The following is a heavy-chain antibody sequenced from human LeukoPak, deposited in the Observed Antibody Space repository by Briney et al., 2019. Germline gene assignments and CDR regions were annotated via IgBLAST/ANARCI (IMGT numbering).Heavy chain of an antibody. J-gene: IGHJ6*03. V-gene: IGHV3-7*01. CDR2: IKQDGREK. CDR3: ARWMYSYGYARYYYCYMHV. D-gene: IGHD5-18*01. Sequence: GGSLRLSCAASGFTFSSYWMSRVRQAPGKGLEWVANIKQDGREKYYVDSVKGRFTISRDNAKNSLYLQMNSLRAEDAAVYYCARWMYSYGYARYYYCYMHVWAKGTTVTVSS. CDR1: GFTFSSYW.